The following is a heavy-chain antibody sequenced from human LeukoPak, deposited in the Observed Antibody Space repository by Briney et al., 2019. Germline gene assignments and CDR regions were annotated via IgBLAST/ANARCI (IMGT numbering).Heavy chain of an antibody. V-gene: IGHV3-23*01. CDR2: ISGSGGSA. J-gene: IGHJ4*02. CDR1: GFTFSSYG. CDR3: AKDVTSCCLDY. Sequence: GGTLRLSCAASGFTFSSYGMSWVRQAPGKGLEWVSAISGSGGSAYYADSVKGRFTISRDNSKNTLYLQMNSLRAEDTAVYYCAKDVTSCCLDYWGQGTLVTVSS. D-gene: IGHD2-2*01.